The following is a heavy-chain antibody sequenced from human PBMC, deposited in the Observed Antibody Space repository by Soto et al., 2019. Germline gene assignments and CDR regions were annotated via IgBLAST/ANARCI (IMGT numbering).Heavy chain of an antibody. Sequence: SETLSLTCTVSGGSISSYYWSWIRQPPGKGLEWIGYIYYSGSTNYNPSLKSRVTISVDTSKNQFSLKLSSVTAADTAVYYCARRSPRRGWAFAYRGPGTLVTVS. CDR2: IYYSGST. CDR3: ARRSPRRGWAFAY. J-gene: IGHJ4*02. V-gene: IGHV4-59*08. CDR1: GGSISSYY. D-gene: IGHD6-19*01.